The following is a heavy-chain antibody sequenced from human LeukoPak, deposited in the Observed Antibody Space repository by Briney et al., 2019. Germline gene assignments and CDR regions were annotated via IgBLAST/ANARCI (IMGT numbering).Heavy chain of an antibody. CDR3: ARELRGSYSYFDY. J-gene: IGHJ4*02. V-gene: IGHV1-2*02. CDR1: GYTFTTYA. CDR2: INPNSGGT. Sequence: GASVKVSCKASGYTFTTYAVNWVRQAPGQGLEWMGWINPNSGGTNYAQKFQGRVTMTRDTSISTAYMELSRLRSDDTAVYYCARELRGSYSYFDYWGQGTLVTVSS. D-gene: IGHD1-26*01.